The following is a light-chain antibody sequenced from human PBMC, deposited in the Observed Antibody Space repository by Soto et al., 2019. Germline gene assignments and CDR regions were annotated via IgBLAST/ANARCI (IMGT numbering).Light chain of an antibody. J-gene: IGKJ1*01. CDR1: QSVSSSY. CDR2: GAS. V-gene: IGKV3-20*01. CDR3: QHYGSLYRT. Sequence: EIVLTQSPGTLSLSPGERATLSCRASQSVSSSYLAWYQQKPGQAPRLLIYGASSRAPGIPDRFSGTGSGTDFTLTISRLEPEDFAVYYCQHYGSLYRTFGQGTKVDIK.